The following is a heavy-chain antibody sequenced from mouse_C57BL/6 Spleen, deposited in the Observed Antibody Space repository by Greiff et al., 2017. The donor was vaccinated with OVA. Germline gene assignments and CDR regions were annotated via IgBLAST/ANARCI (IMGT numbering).Heavy chain of an antibody. Sequence: QVQLQQPGAELVMPGASVKLSCKASGYTFTSYWMHWVKQRPGQGLEWIGEIDPSDSYTNYNQKFKGKSTLTVAKSSSTAYMQLSSLTSEDSAVYYCARRYGDWYFDVWGTGTTVTVAS. J-gene: IGHJ1*03. D-gene: IGHD1-1*01. CDR3: ARRYGDWYFDV. CDR2: IDPSDSYT. V-gene: IGHV1-69*01. CDR1: GYTFTSYW.